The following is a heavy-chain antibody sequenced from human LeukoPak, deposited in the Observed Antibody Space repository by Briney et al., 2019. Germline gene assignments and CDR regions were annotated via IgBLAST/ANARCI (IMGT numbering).Heavy chain of an antibody. CDR3: ARGILWFGEFEYYFDY. V-gene: IGHV4-4*07. Sequence: SETLSLTCTVSGGSISSYYWSWIRQPAGKGLEWIGRIYTSGSTNYNPSLKSRVTMSVDTSKNQFSLKLSSVTAADTAVYYCARGILWFGEFEYYFDYWGQGTLVTVSS. CDR2: IYTSGST. J-gene: IGHJ4*02. CDR1: GGSISSYY. D-gene: IGHD3-10*01.